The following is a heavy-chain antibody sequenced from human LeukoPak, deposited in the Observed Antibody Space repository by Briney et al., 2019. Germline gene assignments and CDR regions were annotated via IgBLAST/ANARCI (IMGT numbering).Heavy chain of an antibody. CDR2: ISSSSSYI. D-gene: IGHD6-13*01. CDR3: ARVYGYSSSWYFDY. CDR1: GFTFSSYA. Sequence: GGSLRLSCAASGFTFSSYAMSWVRQAPGKGLEWVSSISSSSSYIYYADSVKGRFTISSDNAKNSLYLQMNSLRAEDTAVYYCARVYGYSSSWYFDYWGQGTLVTVSS. J-gene: IGHJ4*02. V-gene: IGHV3-21*01.